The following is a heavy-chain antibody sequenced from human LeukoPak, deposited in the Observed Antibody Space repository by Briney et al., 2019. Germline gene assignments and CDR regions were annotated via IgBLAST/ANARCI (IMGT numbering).Heavy chain of an antibody. J-gene: IGHJ4*02. CDR2: IFRSGST. CDR3: ARHAYCSGGSCPDF. D-gene: IGHD2-15*01. Sequence: SETPSLTCAVSGYSISSGYYWGWIRQPPGKGLEWIGSIFRSGSTHYHPSLKSRVTISVDTSKNQFSLKLSSVTAADTAVYYCARHAYCSGGSCPDFWGQGTLVTVSS. V-gene: IGHV4-38-2*01. CDR1: GYSISSGYY.